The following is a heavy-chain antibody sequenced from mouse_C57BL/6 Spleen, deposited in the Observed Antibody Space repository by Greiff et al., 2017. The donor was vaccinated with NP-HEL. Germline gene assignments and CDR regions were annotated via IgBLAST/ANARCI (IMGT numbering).Heavy chain of an antibody. V-gene: IGHV1-26*01. CDR1: GYTFTDYY. D-gene: IGHD3-2*02. J-gene: IGHJ2*01. CDR2: INPNNGGT. CDR3: ARRDSSGYGYFDY. Sequence: EVQLQQSGPELVKPGASAKISCKASGYTFTDYYMNWVKQSHGKSLEWIGDINPNNGGTSYNQKFKGKATLTVDKSSSTAYMELRSLTSEDSAVYYCARRDSSGYGYFDYWGQGTTLTVSS.